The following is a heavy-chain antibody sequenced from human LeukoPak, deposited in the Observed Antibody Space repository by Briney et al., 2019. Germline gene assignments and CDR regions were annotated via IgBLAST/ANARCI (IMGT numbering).Heavy chain of an antibody. CDR1: GFSFSYYA. Sequence: GRSLGLSCAASGFSFSYYAMHWVRQAPGKGLEWVAVISNNGANKYYADSVKGRFTISRDNSKNTLYLQMNSLRAEDTAVYYCARSTGDCSGGTCYSDFDCWGQGTLVTVSS. CDR3: ARSTGDCSGGTCYSDFDC. J-gene: IGHJ4*02. V-gene: IGHV3-30*17. CDR2: ISNNGANK. D-gene: IGHD2-15*01.